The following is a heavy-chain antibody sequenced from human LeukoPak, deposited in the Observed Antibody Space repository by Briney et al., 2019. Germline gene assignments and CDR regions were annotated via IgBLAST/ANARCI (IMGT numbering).Heavy chain of an antibody. Sequence: GGTLTLSCAASGFTFSSYAMTWVRQAPGKGLEGVSGISGSGGSTYYADSVKGRFPISRDNSKNTLYLQMNSLRAEDSAIYYCAKGVFFHPSDDGFDIWGQGTMVTVSS. J-gene: IGHJ3*02. CDR3: AKGVFFHPSDDGFDI. CDR2: ISGSGGST. CDR1: GFTFSSYA. D-gene: IGHD3-3*01. V-gene: IGHV3-23*01.